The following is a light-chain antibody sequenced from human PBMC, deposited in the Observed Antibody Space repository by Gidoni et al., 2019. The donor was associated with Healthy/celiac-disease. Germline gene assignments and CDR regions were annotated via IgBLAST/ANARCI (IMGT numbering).Light chain of an antibody. J-gene: IGLJ3*02. V-gene: IGLV2-8*01. CDR2: EVS. CDR3: SSYAGSNVLV. CDR1: SSDVGGYNY. Sequence: SALPQPPSASGSPGQSVTIPCTGPSSDVGGYNYVSWYQPHPGKAPKLMIYEVSKRPSGVPDRFSGSKSGNTASLTVSGLQAEDEADYYCSSYAGSNVLVFGGGTKLTVL.